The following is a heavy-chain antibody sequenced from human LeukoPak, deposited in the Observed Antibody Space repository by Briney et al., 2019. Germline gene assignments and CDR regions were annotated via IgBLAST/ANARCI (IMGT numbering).Heavy chain of an antibody. J-gene: IGHJ4*02. D-gene: IGHD5-24*01. V-gene: IGHV3-23*01. CDR1: GITFSSYG. CDR2: ISGSGGST. Sequence: PGGTLRLSCAASGITFSSYGMSWVRQAPGKGLEWVSAISGSGGSTYYADSVKGRFTISRDNSKNTLYLQMNSLRAEDTAVYYCAKIREMATIRRIGEAGFDYWGQGTLVTVSS. CDR3: AKIREMATIRRIGEAGFDY.